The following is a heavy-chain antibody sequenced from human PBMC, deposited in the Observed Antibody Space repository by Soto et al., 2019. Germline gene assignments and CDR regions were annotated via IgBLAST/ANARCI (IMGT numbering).Heavy chain of an antibody. CDR2: FDPEDGET. CDR1: GDSLTDLS. Sequence: ASVKLSCKVCGDSLTDLSMHCVRQAPKKGLEWMGGFDPEDGETIYAQKFQGRVTMTEDTSTDTAYMELSSLRSEDTAVYYCATVSSPTYYYDSSGYIWGQGTLVTVSS. D-gene: IGHD3-22*01. J-gene: IGHJ4*02. CDR3: ATVSSPTYYYDSSGYI. V-gene: IGHV1-24*01.